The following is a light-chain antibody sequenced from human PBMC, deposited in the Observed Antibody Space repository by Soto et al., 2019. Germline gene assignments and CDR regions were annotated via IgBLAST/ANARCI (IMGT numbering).Light chain of an antibody. CDR1: SSDVGGYNY. CDR3: FSYTSSTAYV. CDR2: EVR. V-gene: IGLV2-14*01. Sequence: QSALTQPASVSGSPGQSITISCTGTSSDVGGYNYVSWYQLHPGKAHKLMIYEVRNRPSGISNRFSASKSGNTASLTISGLKAEDEADYYCFSYTSSTAYVFGTGTKLTVL. J-gene: IGLJ1*01.